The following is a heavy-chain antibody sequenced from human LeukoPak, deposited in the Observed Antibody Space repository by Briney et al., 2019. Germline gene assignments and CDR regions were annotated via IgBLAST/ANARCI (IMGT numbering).Heavy chain of an antibody. J-gene: IGHJ4*02. CDR3: ARGPSGWELTYYFDY. D-gene: IGHD1-26*01. V-gene: IGHV1-69*05. Sequence: SVKVSCKASGGTFSSYAISWVRQAPGQGLEWMGGIIPIFGTANYAQRFQGRVAITTDESTSTAYMELSSLRSEDTAVYYCARGPSGWELTYYFDYWGQGTLVTVSS. CDR1: GGTFSSYA. CDR2: IIPIFGTA.